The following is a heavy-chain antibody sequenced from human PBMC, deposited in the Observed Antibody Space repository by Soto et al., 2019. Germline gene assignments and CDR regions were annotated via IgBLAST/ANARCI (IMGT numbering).Heavy chain of an antibody. J-gene: IGHJ4*02. CDR1: GGSISSSSYY. D-gene: IGHD3-10*01. V-gene: IGHV4-39*01. Sequence: SETLSLTCTVSGGSISSSSYYWGWIRQPPGKGLEWIGSIYYSGSTYYNPSLKSRVTISVDTSKNQFSLKLSSVTAADTAVYYCARLFGEKDYWGQGTLVTVSS. CDR3: ARLFGEKDY. CDR2: IYYSGST.